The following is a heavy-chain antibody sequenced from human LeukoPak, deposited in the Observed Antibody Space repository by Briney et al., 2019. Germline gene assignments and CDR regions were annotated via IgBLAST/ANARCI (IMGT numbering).Heavy chain of an antibody. V-gene: IGHV4-59*01. CDR2: IYYSGST. Sequence: SETLSLTCTVSGGSISSYYWSWIRQPPGEGLEWIGFIYYSGSTNQNPSLKSRVTISVDTSKNQFSLKLSSVTAADTAVYYCARVDPDSSSTLEVFDYWGQGTLVTVSS. D-gene: IGHD6-6*01. J-gene: IGHJ4*02. CDR3: ARVDPDSSSTLEVFDY. CDR1: GGSISSYY.